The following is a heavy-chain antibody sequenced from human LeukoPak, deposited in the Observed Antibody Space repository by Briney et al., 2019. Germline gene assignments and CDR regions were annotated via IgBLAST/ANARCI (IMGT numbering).Heavy chain of an antibody. CDR2: ISGSGTST. V-gene: IGHV3-23*01. CDR1: GFTFSSYA. CDR3: AKDRSCTNDVCHGDFDS. D-gene: IGHD2-8*01. J-gene: IGHJ4*02. Sequence: PGGSLRLSCAASGFTFSSYAMSWVRQAPGKGLEWVSGISGSGTSTYYADSVKGRCTNSRDNSKNTLYLQMNSLRAEDTAVYYCAKDRSCTNDVCHGDFDSWGQGTLVTVSS.